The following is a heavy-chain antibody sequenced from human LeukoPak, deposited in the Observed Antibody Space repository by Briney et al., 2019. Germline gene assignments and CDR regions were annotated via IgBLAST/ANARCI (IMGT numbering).Heavy chain of an antibody. Sequence: GGSLRLSCAASRFTFSNYGMHWVRQAPGKGLEWVAFIRYDGGSKYYADSVKGRFTISRDNSKNTLYLQMNSLRTDDTAVYYCAKGAYCTSSSCYRQYGGFDYWGQGTLVTVSS. V-gene: IGHV3-30*02. J-gene: IGHJ4*02. CDR3: AKGAYCTSSSCYRQYGGFDY. CDR1: RFTFSNYG. D-gene: IGHD2-2*01. CDR2: IRYDGGSK.